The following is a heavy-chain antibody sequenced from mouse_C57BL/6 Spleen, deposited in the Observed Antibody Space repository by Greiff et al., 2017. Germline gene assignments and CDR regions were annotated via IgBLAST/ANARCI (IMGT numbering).Heavy chain of an antibody. CDR1: GYAFSSSW. D-gene: IGHD1-1*01. CDR2: IYPGDGDT. J-gene: IGHJ4*01. V-gene: IGHV1-82*01. CDR3: ARNSYGSSYHYAMDY. Sequence: VKLMESGPELVKPGASVKISCKASGYAFSSSWMNWVKQRPGKGLEWIGRIYPGDGDTNYNGKFKGKATLTADKSSSTAYMQLSSLTSEDSAVYFCARNSYGSSYHYAMDYWGQGTSVTVSS.